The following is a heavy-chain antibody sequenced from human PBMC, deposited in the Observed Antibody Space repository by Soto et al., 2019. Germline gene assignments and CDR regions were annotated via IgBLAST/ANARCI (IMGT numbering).Heavy chain of an antibody. CDR1: GGSVRAPDW. CDR3: ARVRQGCSANNCYFDP. CDR2: VHISGHG. V-gene: IGHV4-4*02. D-gene: IGHD1-1*01. Sequence: SVTLSLTCTLSGGSVRAPDWWNWVRQSPDKGLEWIAEVHISGHGNYNPSLRSRVSVSIDSSKNQFYLNLNSVTAADTAIYYCARVRQGCSANNCYFDPWGQGTQVTVSS. J-gene: IGHJ5*01.